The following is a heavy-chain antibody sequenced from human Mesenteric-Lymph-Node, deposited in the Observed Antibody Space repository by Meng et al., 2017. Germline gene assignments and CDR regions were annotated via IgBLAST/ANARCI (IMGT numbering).Heavy chain of an antibody. J-gene: IGHJ4*02. Sequence: QVKLVQSGAEVKNPGASVRVSCKASGYSFTGYYMHWVRQAPGQGLEWMGWINPNSGGTKYAQKFQGWVTMTRDTSINTAYMQLSRLRSDDTAVYYCARGSQWLYAFDYWGQGTLVTVSS. CDR3: ARGSQWLYAFDY. CDR1: GYSFTGYY. V-gene: IGHV1-2*04. CDR2: INPNSGGT. D-gene: IGHD6-19*01.